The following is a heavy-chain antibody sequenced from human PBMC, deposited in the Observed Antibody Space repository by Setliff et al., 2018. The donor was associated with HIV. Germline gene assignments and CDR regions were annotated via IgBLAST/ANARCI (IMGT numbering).Heavy chain of an antibody. D-gene: IGHD6-19*01. CDR3: ARAGYYSGWSGLGI. CDR2: IYTSGST. V-gene: IGHV4-61*02. CDR1: GGSISSGSYY. Sequence: LSLTCTVSGGSISSGSYYWSWIRQPAGKGLEWIGRIYTSGSTNYNPSLKSRVTISVDTSKNQFSLKLSSVSAADTAVYYCARAGYYSGWSGLGIWGQGTMVTVSS. J-gene: IGHJ3*02.